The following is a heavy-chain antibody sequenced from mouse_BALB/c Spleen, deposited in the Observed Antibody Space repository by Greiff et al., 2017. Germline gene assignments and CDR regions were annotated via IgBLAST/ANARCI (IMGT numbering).Heavy chain of an antibody. CDR1: GFTFSSYA. V-gene: IGHV5-9-4*01. Sequence: EVKLMESGGGLVKPGGSLKLSCAASGFTFSSYAMSWVRQSPEKRLEWVAEISSGGSYTYYPDTVTGRFTISRDNAKNTLYLEMSSLRSEDTAMYYCARVSSYFDYWGQGTTLTVSS. J-gene: IGHJ2*01. D-gene: IGHD1-3*01. CDR3: ARVSSYFDY. CDR2: ISSGGSYT.